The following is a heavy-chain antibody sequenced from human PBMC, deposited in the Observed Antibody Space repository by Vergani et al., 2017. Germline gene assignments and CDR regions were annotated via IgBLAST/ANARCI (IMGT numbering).Heavy chain of an antibody. CDR3: ARQVAVAGKWWGPYCYCGMDV. D-gene: IGHD6-19*01. Sequence: EVQLVQSGAEVKKPGESLRISCKGSGYSFTSYWLSWVRQMPGKGLEWMGRIDPSDSYTNYSTCFQGHVTNSADKSISTAYLQWSSLKASDTAMYYCARQVAVAGKWWGPYCYCGMDVWGQGTTVTVSS. V-gene: IGHV5-10-1*01. CDR1: GYSFTSYW. CDR2: IDPSDSYT. J-gene: IGHJ6*02.